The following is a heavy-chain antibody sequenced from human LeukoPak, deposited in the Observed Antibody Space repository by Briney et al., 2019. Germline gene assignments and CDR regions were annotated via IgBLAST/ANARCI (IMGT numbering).Heavy chain of an antibody. CDR2: MHSVGTT. J-gene: IGHJ6*04. D-gene: IGHD1-26*01. CDR1: GFTVNTNY. CDR3: ARDGSSGRGYYYYYGMDV. Sequence: GGSLRLSCAASGFTVNTNYMSWVRQAPGKGLEWVSIMHSVGTTYYADSVKGRFTFSRDNPKNTLYLQMNNLRAEDTAVYYCARDGSSGRGYYYYYGMDVWGEGTTVTVSS. V-gene: IGHV3-53*01.